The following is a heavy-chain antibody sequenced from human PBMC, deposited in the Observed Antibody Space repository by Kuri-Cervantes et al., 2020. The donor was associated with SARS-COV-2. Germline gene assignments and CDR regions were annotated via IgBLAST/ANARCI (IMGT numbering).Heavy chain of an antibody. J-gene: IGHJ4*02. D-gene: IGHD3-3*01. CDR2: IYYTGTT. V-gene: IGHV4-39*01. CDR3: ARHVVSGWSGYFDY. CDR1: GGSISSSSYY. Sequence: SETLSLTCTVSGGSISSSSYYWGWIRQPPGKGLEWIGSIYYTGTTYYNSSLKSRATISVDTSKNQFSLKLSSVTAADTAVYYCARHVVSGWSGYFDYWGQGTLVTVSS.